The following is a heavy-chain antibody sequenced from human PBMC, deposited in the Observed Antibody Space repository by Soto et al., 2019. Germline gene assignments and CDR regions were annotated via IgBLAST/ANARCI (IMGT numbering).Heavy chain of an antibody. J-gene: IGHJ6*02. CDR2: IKQDGTEK. CDR3: TTSPHRDSERVFV. D-gene: IGHD1-26*01. V-gene: IGHV3-7*01. CDR1: GFTFSTYW. Sequence: EVQLVESGGGLVQPRGSLRLSCAASGFTFSTYWMSWVRRTPGKGLEWVANIKQDGTEKYYVDSVRGRLTVSRDNAKSSLYLQMNSLRVEDTAVYYCTTSPHRDSERVFVWGQGTTVIVSS.